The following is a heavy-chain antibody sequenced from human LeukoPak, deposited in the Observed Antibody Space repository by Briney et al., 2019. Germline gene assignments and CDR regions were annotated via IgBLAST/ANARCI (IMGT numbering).Heavy chain of an antibody. V-gene: IGHV3-33*06. D-gene: IGHD6-13*01. CDR2: IWYDGSNK. Sequence: GGSLRLSCAASGFTFSSYGMHWVRQAPGKGLEWVAVIWYDGSNKYYADSVKGRFTISRDNSKNTLYLQMNSLRAEDTAVYYCAKVPYSSSWFVFDYWGQGTLVTVSS. CDR3: AKVPYSSSWFVFDY. CDR1: GFTFSSYG. J-gene: IGHJ4*02.